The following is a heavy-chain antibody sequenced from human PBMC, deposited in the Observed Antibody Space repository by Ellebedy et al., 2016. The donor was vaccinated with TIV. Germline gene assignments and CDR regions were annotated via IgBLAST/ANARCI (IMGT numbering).Heavy chain of an antibody. J-gene: IGHJ4*02. Sequence: MPSETLSLTCAVYGGSFSGYYWSWIRQPPGKGLEWIGEINHSGSTNYSPSLKSRITMSVDRSKNQFSLKLSSVTAADTAVYYCARDGLHSSGWYCDYWGQGTQVTVSS. CDR1: GGSFSGYY. D-gene: IGHD3-22*01. CDR3: ARDGLHSSGWYCDY. V-gene: IGHV4-34*10. CDR2: INHSGST.